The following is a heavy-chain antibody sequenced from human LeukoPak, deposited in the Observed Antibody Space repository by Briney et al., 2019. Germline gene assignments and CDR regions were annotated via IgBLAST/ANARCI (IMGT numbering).Heavy chain of an antibody. CDR1: GGSFSGYY. CDR2: INHSGST. CDR3: ARGNPARYDY. J-gene: IGHJ4*02. V-gene: IGHV4-34*01. D-gene: IGHD1-14*01. Sequence: SETPSLTCAVYGGSFSGYYWSWIRQPPGKGLEWIGEINHSGSTNYNPSLKSRVTISVDTSKNQYSLELRSVAAADTAVYYCARGNPARYDYWGQGTLVTVSS.